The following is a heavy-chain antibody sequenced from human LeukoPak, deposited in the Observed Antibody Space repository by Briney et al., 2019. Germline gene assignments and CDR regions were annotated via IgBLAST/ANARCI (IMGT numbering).Heavy chain of an antibody. CDR2: INHSGST. D-gene: IGHD3-22*01. J-gene: IGHJ4*02. CDR1: GGSISGYY. CDR3: ARGANYYDSSGYSATFDY. Sequence: SETLSLTCTVSGGSISGYYWSWIRQPPGKGLEWLGEINHSGSTNYNPSLKSRVTISLDTSKNQFSLKLSSVTAADTAVYYCARGANYYDSSGYSATFDYWGQGTLVTVSS. V-gene: IGHV4-34*01.